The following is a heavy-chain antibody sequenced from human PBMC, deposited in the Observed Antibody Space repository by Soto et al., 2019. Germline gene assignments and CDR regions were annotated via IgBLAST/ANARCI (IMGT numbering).Heavy chain of an antibody. Sequence: SVKVSCKASGGTFSSYAISWVRQAPGQGLEWMGGIIPIFGTANYAQKFQGRVTITADESTSTAYMELSSLRSEDTAVYYCARYFPSPKAFDIGGQGTMVTVSS. CDR2: IIPIFGTA. CDR3: ARYFPSPKAFDI. V-gene: IGHV1-69*13. CDR1: GGTFSSYA. J-gene: IGHJ3*02. D-gene: IGHD3-9*01.